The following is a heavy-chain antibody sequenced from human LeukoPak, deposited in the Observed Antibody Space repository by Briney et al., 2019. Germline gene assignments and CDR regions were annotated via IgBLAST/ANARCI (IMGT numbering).Heavy chain of an antibody. J-gene: IGHJ6*03. D-gene: IGHD3-22*01. CDR1: GYTFTSYD. Sequence: ASVKVSCKASGYTFTSYDINWVRQATGQGLEWMGWMNPNSGNTGYAQKFQGRVTMTRDTSISTAYMELSRLRSDDTAVYYCARGGDSSGYYYYYYYMDVWGKGTTVTVSS. CDR2: MNPNSGNT. CDR3: ARGGDSSGYYYYYYYMDV. V-gene: IGHV1-8*02.